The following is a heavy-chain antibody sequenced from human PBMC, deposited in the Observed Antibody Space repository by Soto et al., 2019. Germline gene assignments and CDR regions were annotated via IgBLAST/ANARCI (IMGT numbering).Heavy chain of an antibody. Sequence: ASVKVSCKASGYTFTSYYMHWVRQAPGQGLEWMGIINPSGGSTSYAQKFQGRVTMTRDTSTSTVYMELSSLRSEDTAVYYCARSPRIAAADSLAFDIWGQGTMVTVS. J-gene: IGHJ3*02. CDR1: GYTFTSYY. D-gene: IGHD6-13*01. CDR2: INPSGGST. V-gene: IGHV1-46*01. CDR3: ARSPRIAAADSLAFDI.